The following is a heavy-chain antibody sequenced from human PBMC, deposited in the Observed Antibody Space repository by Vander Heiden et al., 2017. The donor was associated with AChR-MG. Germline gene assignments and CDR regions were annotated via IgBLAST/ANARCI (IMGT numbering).Heavy chain of an antibody. CDR3: ARNLALVQGVSLDY. CDR1: GASMSSSNW. CDR2: VYHTGGT. V-gene: IGHV4-4*02. J-gene: IGHJ4*02. D-gene: IGHD3-10*01. Sequence: QVQLQESGPGLVKPSGTLSLTCAVSGASMSSSNWWSWVRQSPGRGLEWIGEVYHTGGTNYNPSLKGRASLSIDNSKNQFSLNLTSVTAADTAVYYCARNLALVQGVSLDYWGQGALVTVSS.